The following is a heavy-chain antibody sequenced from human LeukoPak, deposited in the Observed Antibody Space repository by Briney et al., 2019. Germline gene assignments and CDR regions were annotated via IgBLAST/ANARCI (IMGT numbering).Heavy chain of an antibody. D-gene: IGHD3-3*01. CDR2: ISSSSSYI. J-gene: IGHJ4*02. Sequence: GGSLRLSCAASGFTFSSYSMNWVRQAPGKGLEWVSSISSSSSYIYYADSVKGRFTISRDNAKNSLYLQMNSLRAEDTAVYYCARGAREYDFWSGHRYYFDYWGQGTLVTVSS. CDR1: GFTFSSYS. V-gene: IGHV3-21*01. CDR3: ARGAREYDFWSGHRYYFDY.